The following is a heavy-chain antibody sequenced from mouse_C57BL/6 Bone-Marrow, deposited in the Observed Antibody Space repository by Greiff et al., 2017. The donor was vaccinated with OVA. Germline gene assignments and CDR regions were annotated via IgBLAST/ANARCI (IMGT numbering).Heavy chain of an antibody. D-gene: IGHD1-1*01. CDR1: GFTFSSYG. CDR3: ARHSYYGSSPYWYFDV. V-gene: IGHV5-6*01. J-gene: IGHJ1*03. Sequence: EVKLVESGGDLVKPGGSLKLSCAASGFTFSSYGMSWVRQTPDKRLEWVATISSGGSYTYYPDSVKGRFTISRDNAKNTLYLQMSSLKSEDTAMYYCARHSYYGSSPYWYFDVWGTGTTVTVSS. CDR2: ISSGGSYT.